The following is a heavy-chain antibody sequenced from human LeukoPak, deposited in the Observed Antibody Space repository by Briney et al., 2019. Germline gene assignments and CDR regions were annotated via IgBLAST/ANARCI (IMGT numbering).Heavy chain of an antibody. CDR1: GFTLNKYA. Sequence: PGGSLRLSCAASGFTLNKYAMNWVRQAPGKGLEWVPVLIGSSGSTDYADSVKGRFTISRDTSKNTLYLEMNSLRAEDTAIYYCVKGAYDYIEIAYFDYWGQGTRVTVSS. V-gene: IGHV3-23*01. J-gene: IGHJ4*02. CDR3: VKGAYDYIEIAYFDY. CDR2: LIGSSGST. D-gene: IGHD5-12*01.